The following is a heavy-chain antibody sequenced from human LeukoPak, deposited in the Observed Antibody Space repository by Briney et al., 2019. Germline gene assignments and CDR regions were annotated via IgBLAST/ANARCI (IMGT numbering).Heavy chain of an antibody. CDR3: ARALGGAFYMDV. J-gene: IGHJ6*03. Sequence: TGGSLRLSCVASGLTVNSSFISWVRQAPGKGLEWVSVFYSGGATYYADSVKGRFTMSRDNSKNTSYLQVNNLRAEDTGVYYCARALGGAFYMDVWGKGTSVTVSS. CDR1: GLTVNSSF. CDR2: FYSGGAT. V-gene: IGHV3-53*01. D-gene: IGHD3-16*01.